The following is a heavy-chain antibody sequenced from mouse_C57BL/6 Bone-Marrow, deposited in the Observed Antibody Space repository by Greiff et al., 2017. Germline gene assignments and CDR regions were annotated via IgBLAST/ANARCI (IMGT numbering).Heavy chain of an antibody. CDR2: IYPGSGST. D-gene: IGHD1-1*01. Sequence: VQLQESGAELVKPGASVKMSCKASGYTFTSYWITWVKQRPGQGLEWIGDIYPGSGSTNYNEKFKSKATLTVDTSSSTAYMQLSSLTSEDSAVYYCAGIYYCYFDYWGQGTTLTVSA. V-gene: IGHV1-55*01. CDR3: AGIYYCYFDY. J-gene: IGHJ2*01. CDR1: GYTFTSYW.